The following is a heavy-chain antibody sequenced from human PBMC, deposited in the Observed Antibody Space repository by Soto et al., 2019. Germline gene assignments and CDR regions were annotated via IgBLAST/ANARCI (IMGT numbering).Heavy chain of an antibody. Sequence: PWGSLRLSCAASGFTFISYGIHLFRHSPCKGLEWVAVISYDGSNKYYADSVKGRFTISRDNSKNTLYLQMNSLRAEDTAVYYCAKVSRPRSGSYRYFDYWGQGTLVTVSS. J-gene: IGHJ4*02. CDR1: GFTFISYG. V-gene: IGHV3-30*18. CDR3: AKVSRPRSGSYRYFDY. D-gene: IGHD1-26*01. CDR2: ISYDGSNK.